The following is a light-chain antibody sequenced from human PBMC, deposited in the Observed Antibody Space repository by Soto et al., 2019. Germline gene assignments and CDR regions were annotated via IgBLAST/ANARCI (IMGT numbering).Light chain of an antibody. V-gene: IGKV3-20*01. CDR1: QSLSSSS. CDR3: QKYDTSPT. J-gene: IGKJ1*01. CDR2: DAS. Sequence: EIVLTQSPGTLSLSPGXRATLSCRASQSLSSSSLAWYQQKPGQAPRLLIYDASSRATGIPDRFSGSGSGTDFTLTISRLEPEDFAVYHCQKYDTSPTFGQGTKVDIK.